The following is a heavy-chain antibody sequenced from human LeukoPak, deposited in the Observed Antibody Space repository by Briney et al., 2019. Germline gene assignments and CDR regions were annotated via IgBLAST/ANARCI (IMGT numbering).Heavy chain of an antibody. Sequence: GGSLRPSCAASGFTLSSYGMHWVRQPQGEGLEWVAVISHDGSKKYSAESVKGRFTASRDNSKNTLYLQMNSLRAEDTAVYYCAKDRLGALYYYDSSGYYRFDYWGQGTLVTVSS. V-gene: IGHV3-30*18. J-gene: IGHJ4*02. CDR3: AKDRLGALYYYDSSGYYRFDY. CDR1: GFTLSSYG. CDR2: ISHDGSKK. D-gene: IGHD3-22*01.